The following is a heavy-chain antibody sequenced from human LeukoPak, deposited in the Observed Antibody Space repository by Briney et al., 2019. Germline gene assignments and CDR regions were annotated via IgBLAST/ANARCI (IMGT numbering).Heavy chain of an antibody. CDR2: IYYSGST. V-gene: IGHV4-59*01. Sequence: SETLSLTCTVSGGSISSYYWSWIRQPPGKGLEWIGSIYYSGSTYYNPSLKSRVTISVDTSKNQFSLKLSSVTAADTAVYYCARYVAAAGTFDYWGQGTLVTVSS. D-gene: IGHD6-13*01. J-gene: IGHJ4*02. CDR3: ARYVAAAGTFDY. CDR1: GGSISSYY.